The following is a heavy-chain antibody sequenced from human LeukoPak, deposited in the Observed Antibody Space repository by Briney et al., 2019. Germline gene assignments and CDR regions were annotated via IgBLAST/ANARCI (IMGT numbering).Heavy chain of an antibody. CDR3: AREDSGSYAVSVYY. CDR1: GFTFSSYS. D-gene: IGHD1-26*01. CDR2: ISSSSSYI. V-gene: IGHV3-21*01. J-gene: IGHJ4*02. Sequence: GGSLRLSCAASGFTFSSYSMNWVRQAPGKGLEWVSSISSSSSYIYYADSVKGRFTISRDNAKNSLYLQMNSLRAEDTAVYYCAREDSGSYAVSVYYWGQGTLVTVSS.